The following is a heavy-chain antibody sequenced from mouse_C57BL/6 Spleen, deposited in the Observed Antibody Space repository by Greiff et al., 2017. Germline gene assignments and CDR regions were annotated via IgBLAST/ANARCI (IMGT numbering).Heavy chain of an antibody. J-gene: IGHJ2*01. Sequence: VQLQQSGAELVRPGASVTLSCKASGYTFTDYEMHWVKQTPVHGLEWIGAIDPETGGTAYNQKFKGQAILTADKSSSTAYMELRSLTSEDYAVXYCTRSGYDYDERGYYLDYWGQGTTLTVSS. CDR3: TRSGYDYDERGYYLDY. V-gene: IGHV1-15*01. CDR1: GYTFTDYE. D-gene: IGHD2-4*01. CDR2: IDPETGGT.